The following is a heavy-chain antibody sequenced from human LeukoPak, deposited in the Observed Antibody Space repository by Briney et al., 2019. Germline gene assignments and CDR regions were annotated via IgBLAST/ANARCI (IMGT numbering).Heavy chain of an antibody. CDR2: IKKDGSET. CDR1: GFTFSSYW. Sequence: PGGSLRLSCAASGFTFSSYWMSWVRQAPGKGLEWVANIKKDGSETYYVDSVKGRFTISRDNAKNSLYLQMNSLRAEDTAMYYCARGRYSGTTYYFDYSGQGTLVTVSS. D-gene: IGHD5-12*01. CDR3: ARGRYSGTTYYFDY. J-gene: IGHJ4*02. V-gene: IGHV3-7*03.